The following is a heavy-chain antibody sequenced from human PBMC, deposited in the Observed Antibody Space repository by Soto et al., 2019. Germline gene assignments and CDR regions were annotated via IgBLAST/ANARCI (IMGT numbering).Heavy chain of an antibody. Sequence: EVPLVESGGGLVQPGGSLRLSCAASGFTFSSYAMHWVRQAPGKGLEYVSVINSNGGNTDYASSVKGRFTISRDNSKHTLYLQMGSLRAEDMAVYFWARRIPFGYGMDVWGQGTTVTVSS. J-gene: IGHJ6*02. CDR1: GFTFSSYA. CDR2: INSNGGNT. V-gene: IGHV3-64*01. D-gene: IGHD2-21*01. CDR3: ARRIPFGYGMDV.